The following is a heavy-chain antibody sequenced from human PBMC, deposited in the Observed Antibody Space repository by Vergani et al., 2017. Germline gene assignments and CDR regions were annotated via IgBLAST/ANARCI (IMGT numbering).Heavy chain of an antibody. Sequence: QVQLQESGPGLVKPSETLSLTCAVSGYSISSGYYWSWLRQPAGKRLEWIGRIHTNGVIHYNPSLNSRATISVDTSRNQFSLKLSSVTAADTAVYYCARGGPPGWYFGLWGRGTLVTVSS. CDR3: ARGGPPGWYFGL. V-gene: IGHV4-61*02. CDR2: IHTNGVI. D-gene: IGHD2-15*01. CDR1: GYSISSGYY. J-gene: IGHJ2*01.